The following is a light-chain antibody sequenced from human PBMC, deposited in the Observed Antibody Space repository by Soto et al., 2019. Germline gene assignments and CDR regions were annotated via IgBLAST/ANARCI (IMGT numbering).Light chain of an antibody. V-gene: IGKV1-9*01. CDR3: QQLNSVHWT. CDR1: QGISSY. Sequence: IQLTQSPSALSASVGDGVTINCRASQGISSYLAWYQQKPGQAPKLLIYAASTLYSGVPSRFSGRGSGPDFTLTISSLQPEDVATYYCQQLNSVHWTFGQGTKVDI. J-gene: IGKJ1*01. CDR2: AAS.